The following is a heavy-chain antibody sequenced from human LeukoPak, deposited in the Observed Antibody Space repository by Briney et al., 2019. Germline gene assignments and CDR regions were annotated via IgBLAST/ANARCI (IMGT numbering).Heavy chain of an antibody. V-gene: IGHV1-46*01. J-gene: IGHJ4*02. CDR3: ARVSPYYYDSSGYFDY. CDR1: GYTFTSYY. Sequence: GASVKVSCKASGYTFTSYYMHWVRQDPGQGLDWMGIINPSGGSTSYAQKFQGRVTMTRDTSTSTVYMELSSLRSEDTAVYYCARVSPYYYDSSGYFDYWGQGTLVTVSS. CDR2: INPSGGST. D-gene: IGHD3-22*01.